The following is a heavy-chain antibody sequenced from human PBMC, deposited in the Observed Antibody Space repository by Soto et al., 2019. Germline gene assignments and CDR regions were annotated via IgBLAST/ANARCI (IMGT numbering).Heavy chain of an antibody. D-gene: IGHD2-15*01. V-gene: IGHV4-30-2*01. CDR2: IYHSETT. J-gene: IGHJ4*01. CDR3: AREGCSGGSCFYDY. Sequence: SETLSLTRAVSGASISSGGYSWSWIRQPPGKGLEWVGYIYHSETTSYNPSLKSRVTISVDKSTNQFSLKLSSVTAADTAVYYCAREGCSGGSCFYDYWGHGILVTVSS. CDR1: GASISSGGYS.